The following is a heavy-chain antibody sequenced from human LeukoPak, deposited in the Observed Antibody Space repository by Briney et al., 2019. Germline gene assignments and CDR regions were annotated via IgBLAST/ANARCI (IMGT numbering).Heavy chain of an antibody. CDR2: IYYSGST. J-gene: IGHJ3*02. V-gene: IGHV4-39*01. CDR1: GGSISSSSYY. D-gene: IGHD3-10*01. CDR3: ARHGGFRELLGAFDI. Sequence: SETLSLTCTVSGGSISSSSYYWGWIRQPPGKGLEWIGSIYYSGSTYYNPSLKSRVTISVDTSKNQFSLKLSSVTAADTAVYYCARHGGFRELLGAFDIWGQGTMVTVSS.